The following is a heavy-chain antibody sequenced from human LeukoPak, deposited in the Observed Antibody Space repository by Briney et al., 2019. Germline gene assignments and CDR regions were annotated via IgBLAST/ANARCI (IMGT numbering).Heavy chain of an antibody. V-gene: IGHV3-23*01. Sequence: GGSLRLSXAASGFTFSSYAMSWVRQAPGKGLEWVSAISGSGGSTYYADSVKGRFTISRDNSKNTLYLQMNSLRAEDTAVYYCAKDVGITMVRGVVSPNAFDIWGQGTMATVSS. CDR3: AKDVGITMVRGVVSPNAFDI. J-gene: IGHJ3*02. CDR1: GFTFSSYA. CDR2: ISGSGGST. D-gene: IGHD3-10*01.